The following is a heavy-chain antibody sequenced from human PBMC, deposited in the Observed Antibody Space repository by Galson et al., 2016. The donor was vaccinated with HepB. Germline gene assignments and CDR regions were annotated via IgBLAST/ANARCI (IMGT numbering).Heavy chain of an antibody. J-gene: IGHJ3*02. CDR3: ARDSSPGSPGSFKDAFDI. CDR2: INRDGSVR. V-gene: IGHV3-7*03. D-gene: IGHD6-6*01. CDR1: GFTFSSYW. Sequence: SLRLSCAVSGFTFSSYWMTWVRQAPGKRLEWVANINRDGSVRNYLDSVKGRFTVSRDNAENSLSLQMNSLRVDDTAIYYCARDSSPGSPGSFKDAFDIWGHGTVVTVSS.